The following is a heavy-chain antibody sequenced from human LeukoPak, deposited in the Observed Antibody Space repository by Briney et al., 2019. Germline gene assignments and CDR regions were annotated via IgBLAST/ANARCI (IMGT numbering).Heavy chain of an antibody. CDR3: ARDLDVDTAMVTS. CDR1: GGSFSGYY. CDR2: IYYSGST. D-gene: IGHD5-18*01. V-gene: IGHV4-34*01. J-gene: IGHJ5*02. Sequence: PSETLSLTCAVYGGSFSGYYWSWIRQPPGKGLEWIGSIYYSGSTYYNPSLKSRVTISVDTSKNQFSLKLSSVTAADTAVYYCARDLDVDTAMVTSWGQGTLVTVSS.